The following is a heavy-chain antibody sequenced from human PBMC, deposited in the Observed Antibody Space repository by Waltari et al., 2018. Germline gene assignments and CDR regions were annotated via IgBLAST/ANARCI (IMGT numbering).Heavy chain of an antibody. CDR3: AGGPSYYDSSTFAFDM. Sequence: EVQLVETVGGLIQPGGSLRLSCAASGFTVSSNYMGWARQAPGKGLEWVSVIHSGGSTYYADYVKGRFTIFRDSSKNTLYLQMNTLRAEDTAMYYCAGGPSYYDSSTFAFDMWGQGTMVTVSS. CDR1: GFTVSSNY. D-gene: IGHD3-22*01. V-gene: IGHV3-53*02. CDR2: IHSGGST. J-gene: IGHJ3*02.